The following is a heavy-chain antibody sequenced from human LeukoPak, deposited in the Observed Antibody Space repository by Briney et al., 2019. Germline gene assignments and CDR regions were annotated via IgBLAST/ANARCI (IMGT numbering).Heavy chain of an antibody. J-gene: IGHJ5*02. D-gene: IGHD4-23*01. Sequence: SETLSLTCTVSGGSINSNSYYWGWIRQPPGKGLEWIGSIYYSGSTYYNPSLKSRVTISVDTSKNQFSLKLSSVTAADTAVYYCATATVVATTWFDPWGQGTLVTVSS. CDR2: IYYSGST. CDR3: ATATVVATTWFDP. CDR1: GGSINSNSYY. V-gene: IGHV4-39*07.